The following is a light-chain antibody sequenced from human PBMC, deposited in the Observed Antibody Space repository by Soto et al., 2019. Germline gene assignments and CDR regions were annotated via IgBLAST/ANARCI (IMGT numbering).Light chain of an antibody. J-gene: IGKJ2*01. CDR2: GSS. CDR1: QSVSNNY. V-gene: IGKV3-20*01. Sequence: EVVLTQSPGTLSLSPGERATLSCRASQSVSNNYLAWYQQKPGQAPRLLIFGSSDRATGIPDRFSGSGSGTDFTLTISRLEAEDFAMYYCHQYGSSPPYTFGLGTKLEIK. CDR3: HQYGSSPPYT.